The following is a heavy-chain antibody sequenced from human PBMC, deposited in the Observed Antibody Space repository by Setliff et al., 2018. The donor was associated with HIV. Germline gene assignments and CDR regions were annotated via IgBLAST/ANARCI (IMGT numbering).Heavy chain of an antibody. D-gene: IGHD2-8*01. J-gene: IGHJ4*02. Sequence: GGSLRLSCAATGSIFSISYMHWVRQAPGRGLEWVSLISSDGSTTTYADSGKGRFTVSRDNARNTLYLQMNSLRPDDTAVYYCATDRFFVANYWGPGTLVTVSS. V-gene: IGHV3-74*03. CDR1: GSIFSISY. CDR2: ISSDGSTT. CDR3: ATDRFFVANY.